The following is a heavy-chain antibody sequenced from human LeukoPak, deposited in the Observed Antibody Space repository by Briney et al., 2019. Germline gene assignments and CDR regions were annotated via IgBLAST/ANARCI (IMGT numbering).Heavy chain of an antibody. J-gene: IGHJ4*02. CDR1: GGTFSSYA. CDR2: IIPIFGTA. V-gene: IGHV1-69*01. Sequence: ASVKVSCKASGGTFSSYAISWVRQAPGQGLEWMGGIIPIFGTANYAQKFQGRVTITADESTSTAYMELSSLRSDDTAVYYCARVHDILTGYYQGYLDYWGQGTLVTVSS. CDR3: ARVHDILTGYYQGYLDY. D-gene: IGHD3-9*01.